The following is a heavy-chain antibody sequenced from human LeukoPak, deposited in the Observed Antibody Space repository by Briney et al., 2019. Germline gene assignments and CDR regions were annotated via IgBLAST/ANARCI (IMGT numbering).Heavy chain of an antibody. Sequence: PGGSLRLSCAASGFTFSSYSMNWVRQAPGKGLEWVSSISSSSSYIYYADSVKGRFTISRDNAKNSLYLQMNSLRAEDTAVYYCAREPLPYYYYYGMDVWGQGTTVTVSS. CDR1: GFTFSSYS. CDR3: AREPLPYYYYYGMDV. V-gene: IGHV3-21*01. J-gene: IGHJ6*02. CDR2: ISSSSSYI.